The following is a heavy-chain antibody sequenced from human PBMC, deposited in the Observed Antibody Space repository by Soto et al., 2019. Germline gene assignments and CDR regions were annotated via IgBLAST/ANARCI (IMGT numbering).Heavy chain of an antibody. V-gene: IGHV3-23*01. D-gene: IGHD2-8*01. J-gene: IGHJ5*02. CDR1: GFSLSSYA. CDR3: AKDVLGYCTRISCPKYNWFDP. CDR2: INSGGDT. Sequence: EVQLLESGGALVQPGGSLRLSCAASGFSLSSYAMSWVRQAPGKGLEWVAGINSGGDTYYRESVKGRFTISRDNSKNTLYLQMNSLRAEDTAVYYCAKDVLGYCTRISCPKYNWFDPWGQGTQVTVSS.